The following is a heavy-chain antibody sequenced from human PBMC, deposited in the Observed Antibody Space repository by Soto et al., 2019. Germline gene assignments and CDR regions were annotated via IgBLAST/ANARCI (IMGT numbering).Heavy chain of an antibody. CDR1: GYTFTNYA. CDR2: INAGNGNT. V-gene: IGHV1-3*01. D-gene: IGHD5-12*01. J-gene: IGHJ4*02. Sequence: ASVKVSCKASGYTFTNYAMHWVRQAPGQRLEWMGWINAGNGNTKYSQKYKGRVTITTDTSTSTAYMELRSLRSDDTALYYCARVEAIVATYFDYWGQGTLVTV. CDR3: ARVEAIVATYFDY.